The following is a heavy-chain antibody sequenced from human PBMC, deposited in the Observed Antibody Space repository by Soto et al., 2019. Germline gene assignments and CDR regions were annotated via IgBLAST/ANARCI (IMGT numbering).Heavy chain of an antibody. D-gene: IGHD6-6*01. V-gene: IGHV3-21*01. CDR3: ARAISSSSAPTYYYYYGMDV. CDR2: ISSSSSYI. Sequence: TGGSLRLSCAASGFTFSSYSMNWVRQAPGKGLEWVSSISSSSSYIYYADSVKGRFTISRDNAKNSLYLQMNSLRAEDTAVYYCARAISSSSAPTYYYYYGMDVWGQGTTVTVSS. J-gene: IGHJ6*02. CDR1: GFTFSSYS.